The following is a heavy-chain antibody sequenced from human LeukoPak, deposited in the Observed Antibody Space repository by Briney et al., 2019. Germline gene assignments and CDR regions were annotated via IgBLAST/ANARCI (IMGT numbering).Heavy chain of an antibody. CDR1: GFAFSIYA. D-gene: IGHD6-19*01. J-gene: IGHJ4*02. CDR2: IHYEGSNK. CDR3: AKDLSGGWSLDY. Sequence: PGGSLRLSCAASGFAFSIYAMHWVRQAPGKGLGWVAIIHYEGSNKCSGDSVKGRFNISRDNSKNTLYLEMNSLRAEDTAVYYCAKDLSGGWSLDYWGQGTLVTVSS. V-gene: IGHV3-30*02.